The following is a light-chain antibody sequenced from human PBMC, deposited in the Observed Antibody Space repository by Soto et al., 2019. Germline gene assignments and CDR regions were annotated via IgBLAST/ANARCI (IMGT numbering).Light chain of an antibody. J-gene: IGKJ1*01. V-gene: IGKV3-11*01. Sequence: EIVLTQFPATLSLSPGDRATLSCRASQSVGIYLAWYQQKPGQAPRLLIYDASNRATGIPARFSGSGSGTDFTLTSNSLEPEDFAVYFCQQRSNSPPMWTFGQGTKVEIK. CDR1: QSVGIY. CDR3: QQRSNSPPMWT. CDR2: DAS.